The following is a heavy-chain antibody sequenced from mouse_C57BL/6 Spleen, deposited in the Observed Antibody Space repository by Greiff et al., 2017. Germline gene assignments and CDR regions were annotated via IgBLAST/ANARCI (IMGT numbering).Heavy chain of an antibody. J-gene: IGHJ2*01. CDR2: IYPGDGDT. Sequence: LVESGAELLKPGASVKISCKASGYAFSSYWMNWVKQRPGKGLEWIGQIYPGDGDTNYNGKFKGKATLTADKSSSTAYMQLSSLTSEDSAVYFCARSMSYYGSSYLDYWGQGTTLTVSS. V-gene: IGHV1-80*01. CDR3: ARSMSYYGSSYLDY. CDR1: GYAFSSYW. D-gene: IGHD1-1*01.